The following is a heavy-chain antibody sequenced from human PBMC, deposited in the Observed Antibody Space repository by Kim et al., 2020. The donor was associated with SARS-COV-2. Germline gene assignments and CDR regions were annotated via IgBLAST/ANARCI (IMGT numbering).Heavy chain of an antibody. J-gene: IGHJ4*02. V-gene: IGHV3-30*02. CDR3: AKERVNDILTGYYNSGVFDY. D-gene: IGHD3-9*01. Sequence: FTISRDNSKNTLYLQMNSLRAEDTAVYYCAKERVNDILTGYYNSGVFDYWGQGTLVTVSS.